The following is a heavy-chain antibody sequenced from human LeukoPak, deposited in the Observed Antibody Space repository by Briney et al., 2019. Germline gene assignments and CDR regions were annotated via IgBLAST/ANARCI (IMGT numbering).Heavy chain of an antibody. D-gene: IGHD5-18*01. Sequence: ASVKVSCKASGYTFTGYYMHWVRQAPGQGLEWKGWINPNSGGTNYAQKFQGWVTMTRDTSISTAYMELSRLRSDDTAVYYCARGGYGYYYYYYYGMDVWGQGTTVTVSS. CDR1: GYTFTGYY. V-gene: IGHV1-2*04. CDR2: INPNSGGT. J-gene: IGHJ6*02. CDR3: ARGGYGYYYYYYYGMDV.